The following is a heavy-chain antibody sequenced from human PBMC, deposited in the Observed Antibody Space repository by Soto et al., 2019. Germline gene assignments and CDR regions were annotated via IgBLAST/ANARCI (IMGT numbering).Heavy chain of an antibody. J-gene: IGHJ4*02. CDR3: ARESRSWYGSIWDY. CDR1: GGSISSYY. CDR2: IYFSGGT. D-gene: IGHD6-13*01. V-gene: IGHV4-59*12. Sequence: QVQLQESGPGLVKPSETLSLTCTVSGGSISSYYWSWIRQPPGKGLEWIGYIYFSGGTNYNPSLKSRVTLSVATSKNRFSLKLGSVTGADTAVYYCARESRSWYGSIWDYWGQGTLVTVSS.